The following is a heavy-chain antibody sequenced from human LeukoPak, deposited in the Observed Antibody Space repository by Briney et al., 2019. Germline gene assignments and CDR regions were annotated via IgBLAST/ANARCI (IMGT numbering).Heavy chain of an antibody. CDR3: ASQSGYDSDFDYYYYMDV. CDR2: IIPIFGTA. Sequence: ASVKVSCKASGGTFSSYAISWVRQAPGQGLEWMGGIIPIFGTANYAQKFQGRVTITTDESTSTAYMGLSSLRSEDTAVYYCASQSGYDSDFDYYYYMDVWGKGTTVTVSS. V-gene: IGHV1-69*05. CDR1: GGTFSSYA. D-gene: IGHD5-12*01. J-gene: IGHJ6*03.